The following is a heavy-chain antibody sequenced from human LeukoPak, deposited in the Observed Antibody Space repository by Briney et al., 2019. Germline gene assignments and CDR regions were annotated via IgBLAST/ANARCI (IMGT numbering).Heavy chain of an antibody. CDR1: GYTFTGYY. CDR2: INPNSGGT. D-gene: IGHD5-12*01. J-gene: IGHJ5*02. CDR3: AQEKIVATTTLRGRVNWFDP. V-gene: IGHV1-2*02. Sequence: ASVKVSCKASGYTFTGYYIHWVRQAPGQGFEWMGWINPNSGGTNYAQRFQDRVTMTTDTSISTAYMELSRLRSDDTAVYYCAQEKIVATTTLRGRVNWFDPWGQGTLVTVSS.